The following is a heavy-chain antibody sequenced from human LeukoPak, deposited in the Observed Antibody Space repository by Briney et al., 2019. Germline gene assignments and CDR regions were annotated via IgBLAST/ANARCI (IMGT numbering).Heavy chain of an antibody. J-gene: IGHJ4*02. CDR3: ARGGTVYYYDSSGYSDY. CDR1: GYTFTSYY. V-gene: IGHV1-46*03. CDR2: INPSGGST. D-gene: IGHD3-22*01. Sequence: ASVKVSCTASGYTFTSYYMHWVRQAPGQGLEWMGIINPSGGSTSYAQKFQGRVTMTRDTTTSTVYMELSSLRSEDTAVYYCARGGTVYYYDSSGYSDYWGQGTLVTVSS.